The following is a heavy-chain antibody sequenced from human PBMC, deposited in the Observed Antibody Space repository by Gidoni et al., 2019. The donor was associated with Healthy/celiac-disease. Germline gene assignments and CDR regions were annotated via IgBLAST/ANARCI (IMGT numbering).Heavy chain of an antibody. V-gene: IGHV3-30-3*01. J-gene: IGHJ3*02. D-gene: IGHD3-16*01. Sequence: VESGGGVVQPGRSLRLSCAASGFTFSSYAMHWVRQAPGKGLEWGAVISYDGSNKYYADSVKGRFTISRDNSKNTLYLQMNSLRAEDTAVYYCARGGGTDDAFDIWGQGTMVTVSS. CDR1: GFTFSSYA. CDR3: ARGGGTDDAFDI. CDR2: ISYDGSNK.